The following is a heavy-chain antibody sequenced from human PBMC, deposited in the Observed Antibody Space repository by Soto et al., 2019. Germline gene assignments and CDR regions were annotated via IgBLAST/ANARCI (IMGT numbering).Heavy chain of an antibody. Sequence: GGSLRLSCAASGFTFSSYAMSWVRQSPGKGLEWVSAISGSGGSTYYADSVKGRFTISRDNSKNTLYLQMNSLRAEDTAVYYCAKGPYCSSTSCSHDAFDIWGQGTMVTVSS. CDR1: GFTFSSYA. D-gene: IGHD2-2*01. V-gene: IGHV3-23*01. CDR3: AKGPYCSSTSCSHDAFDI. J-gene: IGHJ3*02. CDR2: ISGSGGST.